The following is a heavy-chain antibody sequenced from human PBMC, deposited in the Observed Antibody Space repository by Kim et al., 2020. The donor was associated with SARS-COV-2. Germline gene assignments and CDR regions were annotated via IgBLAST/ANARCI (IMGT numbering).Heavy chain of an antibody. V-gene: IGHV3-33*01. CDR1: GFTFSSYG. J-gene: IGHJ3*02. CDR3: AREGGQQLGRPDAFDI. CDR2: IWYDGSNK. Sequence: GGSLRLSCAASGFTFSSYGMHWVRQAPGKGLEWVAVIWYDGSNKYYADSVKGRFTISRDNSKNTLYLQMNSLRAEDTAVYYCAREGGQQLGRPDAFDIWGQGTMVTVSS. D-gene: IGHD6-13*01.